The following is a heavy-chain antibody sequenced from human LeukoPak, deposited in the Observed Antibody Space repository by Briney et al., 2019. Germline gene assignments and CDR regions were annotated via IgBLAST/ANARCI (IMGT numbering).Heavy chain of an antibody. CDR1: GFTFSSYW. J-gene: IGHJ3*02. D-gene: IGHD4-17*01. V-gene: IGHV3-7*03. CDR3: ARDNPDYGDYPWGLLSSVAFDI. CDR2: VKQDGSEK. Sequence: GGSLRLSCAASGFTFSSYWMSWVRQAPGKGLEWVANVKQDGSEKYYVDSVKGRFTIPRDNAKNSLYLQMNSLRAEDTAVYYCARDNPDYGDYPWGLLSSVAFDIWGQGTMVTVSS.